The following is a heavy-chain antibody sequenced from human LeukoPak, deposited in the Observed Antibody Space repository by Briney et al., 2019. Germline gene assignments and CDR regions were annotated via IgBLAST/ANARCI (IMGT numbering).Heavy chain of an antibody. V-gene: IGHV3-53*01. CDR3: ARGDDSGYYDYFDY. J-gene: IGHJ4*02. CDR2: IYTGGNT. Sequence: GGSLRLSCAASGFTVDSNYLSWVRQAPGKGLEWVSTIYTGGNTYYAASVKGRFTISRDFSKNTVFLHTNSLRAEDTAMYYCARGDDSGYYDYFDYWGQGALVTVSS. D-gene: IGHD3-22*01. CDR1: GFTVDSNY.